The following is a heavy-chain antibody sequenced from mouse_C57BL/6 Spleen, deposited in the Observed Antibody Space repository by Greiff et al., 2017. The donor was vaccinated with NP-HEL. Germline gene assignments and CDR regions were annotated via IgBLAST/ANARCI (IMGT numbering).Heavy chain of an antibody. J-gene: IGHJ4*01. V-gene: IGHV1-31*01. CDR2: IYPYNGVS. CDR1: GYSFTGYY. Sequence: VHVKQSGPELVKPGASVKISCKASGYSFTGYYMHWVKQSHGNILDWIGYIYPYNGVSSYNQKFKGKATLTVDKSSSTAYMELRSLTSEDSAVYYCARYGSSFEGYAMDYWGQGTSVTGSS. D-gene: IGHD1-1*01. CDR3: ARYGSSFEGYAMDY.